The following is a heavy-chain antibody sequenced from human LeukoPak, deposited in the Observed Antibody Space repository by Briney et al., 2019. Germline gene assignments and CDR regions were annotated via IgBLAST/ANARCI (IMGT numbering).Heavy chain of an antibody. CDR1: GYTLTELS. CDR3: ATGYMAFAPYYFDY. D-gene: IGHD1-14*01. Sequence: RASVKVSCKVSGYTLTELSMHWVRQAPGKGLEWMGGFDPEDGETIYAQKFQGRVTMTEDTSTDTAYMELSSLRSEDTALYYCATGYMAFAPYYFDYWGQGTLVTVSS. V-gene: IGHV1-24*01. J-gene: IGHJ4*02. CDR2: FDPEDGET.